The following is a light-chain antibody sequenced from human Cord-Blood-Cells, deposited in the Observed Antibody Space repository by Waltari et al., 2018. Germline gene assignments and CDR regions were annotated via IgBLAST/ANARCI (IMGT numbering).Light chain of an antibody. CDR2: EGS. V-gene: IGLV2-23*01. CDR1: SSDVGSYNL. J-gene: IGLJ3*02. CDR3: CSYAGSSTWV. Sequence: QSALTQPASVSGSPGQSITISCTGTSSDVGSYNLVSWYQQHTGKAPKRMIYEGSKRPSGVSNRFSGSKSGNTASLTISVLQAEDEADYYCCSYAGSSTWVFGGGTKLTVL.